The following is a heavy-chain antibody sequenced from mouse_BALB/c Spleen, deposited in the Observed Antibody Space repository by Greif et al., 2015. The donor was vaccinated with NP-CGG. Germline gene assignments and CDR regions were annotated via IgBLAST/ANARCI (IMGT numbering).Heavy chain of an antibody. CDR1: GYSITSGYY. CDR2: ISYDGSN. V-gene: IGHV3-6*02. CDR3: ARENYGSSSYAMDY. Sequence: EVHLVESGPGLVKPSQSLSLTCSVTGYSITSGYYWNWIRQFPGNKLEWMGYISYDGSNNYNPSLKNRISITRDTSKNQFFLKLNSVTTEDTATYYCARENYGSSSYAMDYWGQGTSVTVSS. D-gene: IGHD1-1*01. J-gene: IGHJ4*01.